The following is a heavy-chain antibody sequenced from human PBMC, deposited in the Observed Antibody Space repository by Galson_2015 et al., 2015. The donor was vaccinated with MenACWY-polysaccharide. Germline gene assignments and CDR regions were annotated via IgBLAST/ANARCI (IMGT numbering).Heavy chain of an antibody. CDR2: INHAGRT. V-gene: IGHV4-34*01. CDR1: GGSFTNYF. CDR3: ARAWSSGYYSDY. J-gene: IGHJ4*02. D-gene: IGHD3-22*01. Sequence: SETLSLTCAVYGGSFTNYFWTWIRQSPEKGLEWIAEINHAGRTTYNPTLRSRVTVSVDPSKNQFSINLTSVTAADTAVYYCARAWSSGYYSDYWGQGIPATISS.